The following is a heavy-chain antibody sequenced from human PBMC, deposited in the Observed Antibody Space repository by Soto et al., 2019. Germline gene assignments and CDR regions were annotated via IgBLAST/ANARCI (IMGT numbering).Heavy chain of an antibody. CDR2: ISGSGLTI. V-gene: IGHV3-48*03. CDR3: ARGPYRNTYNGFES. J-gene: IGHJ5*02. D-gene: IGHD5-12*01. Sequence: CVLQTKRKGLEWVSYISGSGLTIYYADSVKGRFTISRDNAKNSLYLQMNSLGVEDTAVYYCARGPYRNTYNGFESWGQGTPV.